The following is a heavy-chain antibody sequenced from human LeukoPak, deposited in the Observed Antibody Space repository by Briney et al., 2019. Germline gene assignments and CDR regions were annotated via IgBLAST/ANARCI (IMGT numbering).Heavy chain of an antibody. CDR3: ARAEPGYYPDY. Sequence: ASVNASCNASGYTFTNYGDKWGRQATGQGLKWMGWMNLNSGSSGYAQKFQGIFTMTRNTSISTAYMELSSLTSEDTAVYYCARAEPGYYPDYWGQGTLVTVSS. V-gene: IGHV1-8*01. CDR1: GYTFTNYG. J-gene: IGHJ4*02. CDR2: MNLNSGSS. D-gene: IGHD3-22*01.